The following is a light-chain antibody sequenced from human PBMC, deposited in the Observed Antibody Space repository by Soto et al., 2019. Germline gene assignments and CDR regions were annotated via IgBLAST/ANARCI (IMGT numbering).Light chain of an antibody. J-gene: IGKJ3*01. CDR3: QQIGSYPFT. CDR1: QDVSRY. V-gene: IGKV1-9*01. CDR2: GAS. Sequence: QLTQSPSSLSASVGDRVTITCRASQDVSRYLAWYQQKAGKAPKLLIYGASTLQSGVPSRFSGFGSGTEFTLTISSLQPEDFATYYCQQIGSYPFTFGPGTKVDI.